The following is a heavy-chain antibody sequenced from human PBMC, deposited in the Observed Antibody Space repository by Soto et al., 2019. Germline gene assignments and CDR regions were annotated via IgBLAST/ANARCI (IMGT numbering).Heavy chain of an antibody. Sequence: GESLKISWKGSGYSFTSYWIGWVRQLPGKGLEWMGIIYPGDSDTRYSPSFQGQVTISADKSISTAYLQWSSLNASDTAMYYCARYYYDSSGYYPYYFDCWGQGTLVTVSS. CDR1: GYSFTSYW. CDR2: IYPGDSDT. CDR3: ARYYYDSSGYYPYYFDC. D-gene: IGHD3-22*01. J-gene: IGHJ4*02. V-gene: IGHV5-51*01.